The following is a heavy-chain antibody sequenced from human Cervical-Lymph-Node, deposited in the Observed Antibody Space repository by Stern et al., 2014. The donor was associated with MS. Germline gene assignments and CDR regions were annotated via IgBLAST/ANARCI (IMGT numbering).Heavy chain of an antibody. J-gene: IGHJ3*02. CDR3: AAEPMYYSDSVGAFDI. V-gene: IGHV1-58*01. D-gene: IGHD3-22*01. CDR2: IYVGSGNT. CDR1: GFTFTSSA. Sequence: QLVQSGPEVKKPGTSVKVSCKASGFTFTSSAVQWGRQARGQRLEWIGLIYVGSGNTKYQQKFQERVTITRDMSTSTAYMELSSLRSEDTAVYYCAAEPMYYSDSVGAFDIWGQGTMVTVSS.